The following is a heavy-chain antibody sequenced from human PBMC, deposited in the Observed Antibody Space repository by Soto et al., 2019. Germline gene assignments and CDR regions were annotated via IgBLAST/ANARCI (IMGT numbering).Heavy chain of an antibody. CDR2: VQSNHVT. J-gene: IGHJ4*02. CDR1: GFTFGTYA. Sequence: GGSLRLSCQASGFTFGTYAMSWVRQAPGKRLEWVALVQSNHVTYYADSVRGRFTVSRDNSKNTVYLQMDSLRVEDTALYYCAKWLRGGSYYCDFWGQGAMVTGS. CDR3: AKWLRGGSYYCDF. V-gene: IGHV3-23*01. D-gene: IGHD5-12*01.